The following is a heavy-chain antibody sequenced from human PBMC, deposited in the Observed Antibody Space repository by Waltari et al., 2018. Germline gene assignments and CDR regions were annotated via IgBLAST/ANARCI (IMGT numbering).Heavy chain of an antibody. CDR1: GGSFSSSSYY. V-gene: IGHV4-39*07. D-gene: IGHD2-15*01. CDR3: ARGTYCSGGSCSRGVWFDP. J-gene: IGHJ5*02. Sequence: QLQLQESGPGLVKPSETLSLPCTVSGGSFSSSSYYWGWIRQPPGKGLEWIGSCYYSGSTYYNPSLKSRVTISVDTSKNQFSLKLSSVTAADTAVYYCARGTYCSGGSCSRGVWFDPWGQGTLVTVSS. CDR2: CYYSGST.